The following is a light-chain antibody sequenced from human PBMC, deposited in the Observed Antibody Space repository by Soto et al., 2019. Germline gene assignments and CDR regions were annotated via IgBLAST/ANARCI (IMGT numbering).Light chain of an antibody. CDR3: SSYTSSSTLVV. Sequence: QSALTQPASVSGSPGQSITISCTGTSSDVGGYNFDSWYQQHPGKAPKLIIYDVTNRPSGVSNRFSGSKSGYTASLTISGLQAEDEADYYCSSYTSSSTLVVFGGGTKLTVL. CDR2: DVT. J-gene: IGLJ2*01. CDR1: SSDVGGYNF. V-gene: IGLV2-14*03.